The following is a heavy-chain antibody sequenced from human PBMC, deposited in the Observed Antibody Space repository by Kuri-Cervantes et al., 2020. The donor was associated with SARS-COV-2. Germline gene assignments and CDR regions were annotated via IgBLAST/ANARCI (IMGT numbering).Heavy chain of an antibody. CDR1: GYTFSSNA. D-gene: IGHD3-22*01. CDR2: IDAGDT. Sequence: ASVKVSCKASGYTFSSNAIHWVRQAPGQRLEWMGWIDAGDTKYSQKFQGRVTITRDTSASTAYMELSSLRSEDTAVYYCARGDHYDSSGYYPERVYFQHWGQGTLVTVSS. J-gene: IGHJ1*01. CDR3: ARGDHYDSSGYYPERVYFQH. V-gene: IGHV1-3*01.